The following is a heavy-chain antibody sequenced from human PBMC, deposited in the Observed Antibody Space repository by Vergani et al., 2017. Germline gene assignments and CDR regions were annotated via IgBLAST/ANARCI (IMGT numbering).Heavy chain of an antibody. V-gene: IGHV3-23*01. D-gene: IGHD5-24*01. Sequence: EVQLLESGGRLVQPGGSLRLSCVASGFAFSRYAMSWVRQAPGKGLEWVSGLTASGSGSSYADSVRGRITISRDNSKNTLFLQMDSLRAEDTAVYYCAKSGWLQHFGAHDFDAWGQGILVTVSS. CDR3: AKSGWLQHFGAHDFDA. CDR1: GFAFSRYA. J-gene: IGHJ4*02. CDR2: LTASGSGS.